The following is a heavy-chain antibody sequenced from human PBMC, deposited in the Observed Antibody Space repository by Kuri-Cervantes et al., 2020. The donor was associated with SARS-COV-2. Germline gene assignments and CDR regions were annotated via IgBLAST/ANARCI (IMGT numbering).Heavy chain of an antibody. V-gene: IGHV4-59*01. J-gene: IGHJ3*02. D-gene: IGHD3-3*01. CDR1: GFTFSNAW. Sequence: ESLKISCAASGFTFSNAWMSWVRQAPGKGLEWIGYIYYSGSTNYNPTLKSRVTISVDTSKNQFSLKLSSVTAADTAVYYCARALWSGYCTFDIWGQGTMVTVSS. CDR2: IYYSGST. CDR3: ARALWSGYCTFDI.